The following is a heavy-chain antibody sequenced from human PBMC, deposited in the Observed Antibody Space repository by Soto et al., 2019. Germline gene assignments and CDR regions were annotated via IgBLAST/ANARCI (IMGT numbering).Heavy chain of an antibody. CDR2: INHSGST. J-gene: IGHJ5*02. CDR1: GGSFSGYY. CDR3: ARGRVAAAGRNYNWFDP. D-gene: IGHD6-13*01. V-gene: IGHV4-34*01. Sequence: SETLSLTCAVYGGSFSGYYWSWIRQPPGKGLEWIGEINHSGSTNYNPSLKSRVTISVDTSKNQFSLKLSSVTAADTAVYYCARGRVAAAGRNYNWFDPWGQGTLVTVSS.